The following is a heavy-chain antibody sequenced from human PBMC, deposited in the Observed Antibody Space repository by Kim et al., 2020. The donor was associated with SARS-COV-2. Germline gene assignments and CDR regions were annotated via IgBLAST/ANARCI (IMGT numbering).Heavy chain of an antibody. V-gene: IGHV3-15*01. CDR2: IKSKTDGGTT. Sequence: GGSLRLSCAASGFIFSNAWMSWVRQAPGKGLEWVGRIKSKTDGGTTDYAAPVKGRFTISRDDSKNTLYLQMNSLKTEDTAVYYCTTDPDWYDSSGPGLSSDDYWGQGTLVTVSS. CDR1: GFIFSNAW. J-gene: IGHJ4*02. CDR3: TTDPDWYDSSGPGLSSDDY. D-gene: IGHD3-22*01.